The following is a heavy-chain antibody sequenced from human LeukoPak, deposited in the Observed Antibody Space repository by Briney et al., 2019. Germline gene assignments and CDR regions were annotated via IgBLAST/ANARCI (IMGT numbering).Heavy chain of an antibody. CDR3: ARGGAAGYDFWSGYYYNWFDP. V-gene: IGHV1-69-2*01. J-gene: IGHJ5*02. CDR2: VDPEDGET. D-gene: IGHD3-3*01. Sequence: ASVKISCKVSGYTFTDYYMHWVQQAPGKGLEWMGLVDPEDGETIYAEKFQGRVTMTRDTSISTAYMELSRLRSDDTAVYYCARGGAAGYDFWSGYYYNWFDPWGQGTLVTVSS. CDR1: GYTFTDYY.